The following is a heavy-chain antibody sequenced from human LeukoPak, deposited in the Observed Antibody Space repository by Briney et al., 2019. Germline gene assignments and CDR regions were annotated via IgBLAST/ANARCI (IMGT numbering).Heavy chain of an antibody. CDR2: ISSSSSTI. J-gene: IGHJ6*03. Sequence: GGSLRLSCAASGFTFSSYSMNWVRQAPGKGLEWVSYISSSSSTIYYADSVKGRFTISRDNAKNSLYLQMNSQRAEDTAVYYCARGAPYYYYYMDVWGKGTTVTVSS. CDR1: GFTFSSYS. CDR3: ARGAPYYYYYMDV. V-gene: IGHV3-48*04.